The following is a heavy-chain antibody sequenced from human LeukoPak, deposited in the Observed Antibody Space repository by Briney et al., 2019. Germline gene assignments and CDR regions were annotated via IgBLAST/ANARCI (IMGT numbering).Heavy chain of an antibody. V-gene: IGHV2-70*01. CDR3: ARASYCGGDVGSDAFDI. J-gene: IGHJ3*02. D-gene: IGHD2-21*02. CDR2: IDWDDDK. CDR1: GFSLSTSGMC. Sequence: SGPTLVNPTQTLTLTCTFSGFSLSTSGMCVSWIRQPPGKALEWLAFIDWDDDKYYSTSLKTRLTISKDTSKNQVVLTMTNMDPVDTATYYCARASYCGGDVGSDAFDIWGQGTMVTVSS.